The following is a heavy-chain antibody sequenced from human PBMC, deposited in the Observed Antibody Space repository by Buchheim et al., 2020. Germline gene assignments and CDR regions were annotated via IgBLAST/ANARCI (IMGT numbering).Heavy chain of an antibody. D-gene: IGHD5-18*01. CDR3: AKDGSYGPVPYYGMDV. CDR1: GFTFSSYG. J-gene: IGHJ6*02. V-gene: IGHV3-30*18. Sequence: QVQLVESGGGVVQPGRSLRLSCAASGFTFSSYGMHWVRQAPGKGLEWVAVISYDGSNKYYADSVKGRLTISRDNSKNTLYLQMNSLRAEDTAVYYCAKDGSYGPVPYYGMDVWGQGTT. CDR2: ISYDGSNK.